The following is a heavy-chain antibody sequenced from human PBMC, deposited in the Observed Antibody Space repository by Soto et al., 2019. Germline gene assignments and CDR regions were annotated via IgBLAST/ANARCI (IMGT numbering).Heavy chain of an antibody. CDR1: GGSISSYY. CDR3: ASQRLVASWFDP. CDR2: IYTSGST. D-gene: IGHD6-6*01. Sequence: ETLSLTCTVSGGSISSYYWSWIRQPAGKGLEWIGRIYTSGSTNYNPSLKSRVTMSVDTSKNQFSLKLSSVTAADTAVYYCASQRLVASWFDPWGQGTLVTVSS. V-gene: IGHV4-4*07. J-gene: IGHJ5*02.